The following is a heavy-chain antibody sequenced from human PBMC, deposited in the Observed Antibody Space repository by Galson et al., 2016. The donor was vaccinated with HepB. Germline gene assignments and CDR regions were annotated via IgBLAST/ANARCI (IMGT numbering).Heavy chain of an antibody. D-gene: IGHD1-14*01. V-gene: IGHV3-11*01. Sequence: SLRLSCAASGFTFSDYYMSWIRQAPGKGLEWISYISNSGPTTYYADSVKGRFTISRDNAKNSLYLQMNSLRADDTAVYFCARDREPKRLTKEFDAWGQGSLVTVSS. CDR2: ISNSGPTT. J-gene: IGHJ4*02. CDR1: GFTFSDYY. CDR3: ARDREPKRLTKEFDA.